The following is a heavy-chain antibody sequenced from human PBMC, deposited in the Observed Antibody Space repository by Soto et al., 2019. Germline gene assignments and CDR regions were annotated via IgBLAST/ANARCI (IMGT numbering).Heavy chain of an antibody. V-gene: IGHV3-73*02. Sequence: EVQLVESGGGLVQPGGSLKLSCAASGFTLSGSVIYWVRQSSGKGLEWVGRIRSRSNGYATAYAASVRGRFTISRDDSKNTLYLQMNSLRAEDTAVYYCAKDQANYYDSSGYYYYYGMDVWGQGTTVTVSS. CDR3: AKDQANYYDSSGYYYYYGMDV. CDR1: GFTLSGSV. CDR2: IRSRSNGYAT. D-gene: IGHD3-22*01. J-gene: IGHJ6*02.